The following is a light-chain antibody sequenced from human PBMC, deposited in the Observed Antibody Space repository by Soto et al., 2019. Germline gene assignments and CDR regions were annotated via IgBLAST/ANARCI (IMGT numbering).Light chain of an antibody. V-gene: IGKV1-39*01. CDR2: AAS. CDR1: QSISSY. CDR3: QQSDSTPYN. J-gene: IGKJ2*01. Sequence: DIQMTQSPSSLSASVGDRVTITCRAGQSISSYLNWYQQKPGKAPKLLIYAASSLQSGVPSRFSGSGSGTYFTLTISSLQPEDFATYYCQQSDSTPYNFGQGTKLEIK.